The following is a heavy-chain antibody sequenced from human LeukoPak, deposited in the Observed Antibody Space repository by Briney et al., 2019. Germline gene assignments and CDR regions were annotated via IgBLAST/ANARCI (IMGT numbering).Heavy chain of an antibody. D-gene: IGHD4-23*01. CDR1: GGYIITSGHY. J-gene: IGHJ5*02. V-gene: IGHV4-39*07. CDR3: ARERSSSGGHSWFDP. Sequence: PSETLSLTCTVSGGYIITSGHYWGWIRQPPGRGLEWIGSIYYTGVTSTNPFFRSRMSISVDTSKNQFSLNLTSVTAADAAVYYCARERSSSGGHSWFDPWGQGTLVTVSS. CDR2: IYYTGVT.